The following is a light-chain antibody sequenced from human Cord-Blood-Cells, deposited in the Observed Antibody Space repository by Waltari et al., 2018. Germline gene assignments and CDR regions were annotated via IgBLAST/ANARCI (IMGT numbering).Light chain of an antibody. Sequence: QSALTQPASVSGSPGQSIPISCTGTSSDVGGSNYVSGYQQHPGKAPKLMIYDVSNRPSGVSNRFSGSKSGNTASLTISGLQAEDEADYYCSSYTSSSTPWVFGGGTKLTVL. CDR1: SSDVGGSNY. V-gene: IGLV2-14*01. CDR2: DVS. J-gene: IGLJ3*02. CDR3: SSYTSSSTPWV.